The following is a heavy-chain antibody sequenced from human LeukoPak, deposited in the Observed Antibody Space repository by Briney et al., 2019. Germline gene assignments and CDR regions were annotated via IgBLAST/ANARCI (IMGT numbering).Heavy chain of an antibody. J-gene: IGHJ6*02. CDR3: AKDVRVGGGGMDV. Sequence: GGSLRLSCAASGFTFSTYAMTWGRQAPGKGLEWVSLISDSGANKHYADSVKGRFTISRDNSKNTVSLRMNSLRAEDTAVYYCAKDVRVGGGGMDVWGQGTPVTVSS. V-gene: IGHV3-23*01. CDR2: ISDSGANK. D-gene: IGHD1-26*01. CDR1: GFTFSTYA.